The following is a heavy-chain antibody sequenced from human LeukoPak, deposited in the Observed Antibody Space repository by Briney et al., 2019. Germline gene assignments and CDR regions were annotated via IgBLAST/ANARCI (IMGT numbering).Heavy chain of an antibody. Sequence: GGSLRLSCAASGFTFSAYSMNWVRQAPGKGLDWVSYISSRSFTIYYADSVKGRFTISRDNAKNSLYLEMNSLRDEDTAAYYCARSVIAVAGYDAFDIWGQGTVVTVSS. J-gene: IGHJ3*02. D-gene: IGHD6-19*01. CDR2: ISSRSFTI. V-gene: IGHV3-48*02. CDR3: ARSVIAVAGYDAFDI. CDR1: GFTFSAYS.